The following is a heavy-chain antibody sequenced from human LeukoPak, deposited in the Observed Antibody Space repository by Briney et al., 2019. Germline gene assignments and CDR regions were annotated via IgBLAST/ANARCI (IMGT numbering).Heavy chain of an antibody. Sequence: SETLSLTCAVYGGSFSGYYWSWIRQPPGKGLEWIGEINHSGSTNYNPSLKSRVTISVDTSKNQFSLKLSSVTAADTAVYYCARVKFWELPTFDYWGQGILVTVSS. V-gene: IGHV4-34*01. CDR3: ARVKFWELPTFDY. J-gene: IGHJ4*02. CDR2: INHSGST. D-gene: IGHD1-26*01. CDR1: GGSFSGYY.